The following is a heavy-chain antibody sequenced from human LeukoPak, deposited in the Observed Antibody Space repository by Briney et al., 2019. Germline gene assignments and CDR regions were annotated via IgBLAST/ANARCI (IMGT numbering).Heavy chain of an antibody. Sequence: SETLSLTCAVSGGSFSDFYWNWIRQRPGKGLEWIGEINHSGSTNYNPSLKSRVTISVDTSKNQFSLKLSSVTAADTAVYYCARGTRVRYSSSWYRSPNWFDPWGQGTLVTVSS. CDR3: ARGTRVRYSSSWYRSPNWFDP. J-gene: IGHJ5*02. CDR2: INHSGST. D-gene: IGHD6-13*01. V-gene: IGHV4-34*01. CDR1: GGSFSDFY.